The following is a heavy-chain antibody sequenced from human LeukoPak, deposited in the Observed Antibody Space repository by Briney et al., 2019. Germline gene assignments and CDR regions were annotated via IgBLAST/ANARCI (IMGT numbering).Heavy chain of an antibody. V-gene: IGHV3-21*01. CDR2: ITSSSSYI. J-gene: IGHJ4*02. CDR3: ARDSGAYFDRIHFGY. CDR1: GFTFSSYS. D-gene: IGHD3-9*01. Sequence: GESLRLSCAAYGFTFSSYSMNWVRQAPGKGLQWVSSITSSSSYIYYAASVKGRFTISRDNAKNSLFLQMNSLTAEDTAVYYCARDSGAYFDRIHFGYWGQGTLVTVSS.